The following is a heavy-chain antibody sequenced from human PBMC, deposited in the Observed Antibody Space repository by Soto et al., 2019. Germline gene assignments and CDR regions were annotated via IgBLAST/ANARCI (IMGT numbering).Heavy chain of an antibody. CDR2: IIPFLGTT. J-gene: IGHJ4*02. D-gene: IGHD6-6*01. Sequence: SVKVSCKASVGTFSSYGISWVRQAPGQGLEWMGRIIPFLGTTNYAQNFQDRLTVTADTSTNTAFMELSSLRSDDTAVYYCAREGYTSSSIHSFLDSWGQGTLVTVSS. CDR1: VGTFSSYG. CDR3: AREGYTSSSIHSFLDS. V-gene: IGHV1-69*10.